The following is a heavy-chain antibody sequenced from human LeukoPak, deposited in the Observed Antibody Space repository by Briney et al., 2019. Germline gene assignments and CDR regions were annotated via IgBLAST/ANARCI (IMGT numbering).Heavy chain of an antibody. J-gene: IGHJ5*02. CDR3: ARLRDCGGGSCFHWFDP. CDR2: NIPIFGTA. CDR1: GGTFSSYA. V-gene: IGHV1-69*05. D-gene: IGHD2-15*01. Sequence: ASVKVSCKASGGTFSSYAISWVRQAPGQGLEWMGGNIPIFGTANYAQKFQGRATITTDESTSTAYMELSSLRSEDTAVYYCARLRDCGGGSCFHWFDPWGQGTLVTLSS.